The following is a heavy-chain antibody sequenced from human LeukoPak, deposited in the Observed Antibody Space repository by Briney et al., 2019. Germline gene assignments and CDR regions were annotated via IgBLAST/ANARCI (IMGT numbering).Heavy chain of an antibody. CDR1: GFTLSTNA. J-gene: IGHJ4*02. CDR3: AKDVGKWESLHFFDY. Sequence: GGSLRLSCLTSGFTLSTNAMSWVRQAPGKGLEWISGISGSGASTYYADSEKGRFTISRDDSRNTLYLQMNSLRGDDTAVYYCAKDVGKWESLHFFDYWGQGTLVTVSS. CDR2: ISGSGAST. V-gene: IGHV3-23*01. D-gene: IGHD1-26*01.